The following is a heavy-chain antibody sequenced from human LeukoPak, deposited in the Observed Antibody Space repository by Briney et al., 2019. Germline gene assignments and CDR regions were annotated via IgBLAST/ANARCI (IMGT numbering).Heavy chain of an antibody. CDR2: ISAYDGNT. Sequence: ASVKVSCKASGYSFRSYGISWVRQAPGQGLEWMGWISAYDGNTNYPQKLQGRVTMTTDTSTTTAYMELRSLTSDDTAAYYCARDCSSTSCYGFMDVWGKGTTVTVSS. CDR1: GYSFRSYG. CDR3: ARDCSSTSCYGFMDV. V-gene: IGHV1-18*01. D-gene: IGHD2-2*01. J-gene: IGHJ6*03.